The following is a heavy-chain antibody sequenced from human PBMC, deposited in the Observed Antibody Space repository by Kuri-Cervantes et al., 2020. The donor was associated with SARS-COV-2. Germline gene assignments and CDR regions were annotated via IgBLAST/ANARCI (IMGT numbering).Heavy chain of an antibody. D-gene: IGHD6-6*01. J-gene: IGHJ6*02. V-gene: IGHV3-21*01. CDR2: ISSSSSYI. CDR3: ARDGEIEYSSSDYYYYYGMDV. Sequence: GGSLRLSCAASGFTFSSYSMNWVRQAPGKGLEWVSSISSSSSYIYYADSVKGRFTISRDNAKNSLYLQMNSLRAEDTAVYYCARDGEIEYSSSDYYYYYGMDVWGQGTTVTVSS. CDR1: GFTFSSYS.